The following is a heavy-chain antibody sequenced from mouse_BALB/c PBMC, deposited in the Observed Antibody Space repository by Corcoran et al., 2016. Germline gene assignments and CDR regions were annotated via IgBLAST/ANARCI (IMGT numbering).Heavy chain of an antibody. V-gene: IGHV14-3*02. CDR2: IDPANGNT. CDR1: GFNITDTY. CDR3: ARERDAMDY. Sequence: EVQLKQSGAELVKPGASVKLSCTASGFNITDTYMHWVKQRPEQGLEWIGRIDPANGNTKYDPKFQGKATITADTSSNTAYLQLSSLTSEDTAVYYCARERDAMDYWGQGTSVTVSS. J-gene: IGHJ4*01.